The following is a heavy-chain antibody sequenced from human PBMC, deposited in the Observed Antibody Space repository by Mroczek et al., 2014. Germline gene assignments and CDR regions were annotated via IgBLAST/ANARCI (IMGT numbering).Heavy chain of an antibody. V-gene: IGHV1-69*01. CDR2: IIPIFGTA. CDR3: AITTWRRWLQGSAPVFGGAFDI. Sequence: VQLVESGAEVKKPGSSVKVSCKASGGTFSSYAISWVRQAPGQGLEWMGGIIPIFGTANYAQKFQGRVTITADESTSTAYMELSSLRSEDTAVYYCAITTWRRWLQGSAPVFGGAFDIWGQGTMVTVSS. J-gene: IGHJ3*02. CDR1: GGTFSSYA. D-gene: IGHD5-24*01.